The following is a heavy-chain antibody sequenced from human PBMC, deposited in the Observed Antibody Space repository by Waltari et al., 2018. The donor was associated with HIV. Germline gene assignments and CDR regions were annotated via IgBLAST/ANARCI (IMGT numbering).Heavy chain of an antibody. CDR2: INPNSGGT. D-gene: IGHD4-4*01. CDR1: GYTFTGYY. J-gene: IGHJ6*02. CDR3: AREGARMTTMIYYYYGMDV. V-gene: IGHV1-2*06. Sequence: QVQLVQSGAEVKKPGASVKVSCKASGYTFTGYYMHWVRQAPGQGLEWMGRINPNSGGTNYAQQFQGRVTMTRDTSINTAYMELSRLRSDDTAVYYCAREGARMTTMIYYYYGMDVWGQGTTVTVSS.